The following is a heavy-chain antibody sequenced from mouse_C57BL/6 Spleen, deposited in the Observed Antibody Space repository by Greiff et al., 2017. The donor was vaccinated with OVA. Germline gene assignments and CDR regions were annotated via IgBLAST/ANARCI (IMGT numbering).Heavy chain of an antibody. Sequence: VQLQQPGAELVRPGSSVKLSCKASGYTFTSYWMDWVKQRPGQGLEWIGNIYPSDSETHYNQKFKDKATLTVDKSSSTAYMQLSSLTSEDSAVYYYARGEEDYGSSGGFAYWGQGTLVTVSA. CDR1: GYTFTSYW. CDR3: ARGEEDYGSSGGFAY. V-gene: IGHV1-61*01. D-gene: IGHD1-1*01. CDR2: IYPSDSET. J-gene: IGHJ3*01.